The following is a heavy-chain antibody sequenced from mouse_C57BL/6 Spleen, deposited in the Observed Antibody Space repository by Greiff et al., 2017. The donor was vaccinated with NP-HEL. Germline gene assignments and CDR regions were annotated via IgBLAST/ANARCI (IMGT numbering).Heavy chain of an antibody. J-gene: IGHJ2*01. V-gene: IGHV1-80*01. Sequence: QVHVKQSGAELVKPGASVKISCKASGYAFSSYWMNWVKQRPGKGLEWIGQIYPGDGDTNYNGKFKGKATLTADKSSSTAYMQLSSLTSEDSAVYFCARSSTYYYGSSYADYWGQGTTLTVSS. D-gene: IGHD1-1*01. CDR1: GYAFSSYW. CDR3: ARSSTYYYGSSYADY. CDR2: IYPGDGDT.